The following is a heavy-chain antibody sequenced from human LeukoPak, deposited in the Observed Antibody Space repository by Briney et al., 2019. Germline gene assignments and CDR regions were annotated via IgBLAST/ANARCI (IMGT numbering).Heavy chain of an antibody. Sequence: SETLSLTCTVSGGSISSSSYYWGWIRQPPGKGLEWIGSVYYSGNTYYNPSLKSRVTISVDTSKNQFSLQLSSVTAADTAVYYCAREAGLWFGELSGGHPFNYWGQGTLVTVSS. CDR2: VYYSGNT. V-gene: IGHV4-39*07. CDR3: AREAGLWFGELSGGHPFNY. CDR1: GGSISSSSYY. J-gene: IGHJ4*02. D-gene: IGHD3-10*01.